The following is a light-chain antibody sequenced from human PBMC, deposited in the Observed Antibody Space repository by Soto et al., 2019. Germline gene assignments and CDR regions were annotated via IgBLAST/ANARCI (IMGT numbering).Light chain of an antibody. CDR2: GAS. CDR1: QSVSSSS. CDR3: QQYGSSPWT. Sequence: EVVLTQSPGTLSLSPGERATLSCRASQSVSSSSLAWYQQKAGQAPRLLIYGASSRATGIPDRFSSSGSGADFTLTISRLEPEDFAVYYCQQYGSSPWTFGQGTKVDIK. V-gene: IGKV3-20*01. J-gene: IGKJ1*01.